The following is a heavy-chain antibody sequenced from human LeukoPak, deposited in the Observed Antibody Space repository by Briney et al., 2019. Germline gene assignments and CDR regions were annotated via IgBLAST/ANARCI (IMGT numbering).Heavy chain of an antibody. V-gene: IGHV3-23*01. J-gene: IGHJ4*02. CDR1: GFPFETNA. D-gene: IGHD5-18*01. CDR2: IGNTET. CDR3: AKDWIQFNRVFDCFDS. Sequence: PGGSLRLSCATSGFPFETNAMSWVRQAPGEGLEWVATIGNTETFYADSVTGRFIISRDNSKNTVNLQMNRLRVEDTAIYYCAKDWIQFNRVFDCFDSWGQGTLVTVSS.